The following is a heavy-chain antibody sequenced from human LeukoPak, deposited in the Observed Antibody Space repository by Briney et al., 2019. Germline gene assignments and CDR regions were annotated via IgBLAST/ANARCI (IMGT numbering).Heavy chain of an antibody. CDR3: ARPEVNYYGSGSFDY. V-gene: IGHV3-30-3*01. Sequence: GGSLRLSCAASGFTFSSYTMHWVRQAPGKGLQWVALISYDGSNQYYSDSLKGRFSISRDNSKNTLYLQINSLRAEDTAVFYCARPEVNYYGSGSFDYWGQGTLVTVSS. CDR2: ISYDGSNQ. D-gene: IGHD3-10*01. J-gene: IGHJ4*02. CDR1: GFTFSSYT.